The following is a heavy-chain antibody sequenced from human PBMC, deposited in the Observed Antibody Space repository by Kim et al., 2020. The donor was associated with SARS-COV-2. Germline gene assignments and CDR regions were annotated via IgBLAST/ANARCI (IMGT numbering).Heavy chain of an antibody. CDR3: ARVGRHCSSTSCQYYFDY. V-gene: IGHV1-8*01. J-gene: IGHJ4*02. Sequence: ASVKVSCKASGYTFTSYDINWVRQATGQGLEWMGWMNPNSGNTGYAQKFQGRVTMTRNTSISTAYMELSSLRSEDTAVYYCARVGRHCSSTSCQYYFDYWGQGTLVTVSS. CDR2: MNPNSGNT. D-gene: IGHD2-2*01. CDR1: GYTFTSYD.